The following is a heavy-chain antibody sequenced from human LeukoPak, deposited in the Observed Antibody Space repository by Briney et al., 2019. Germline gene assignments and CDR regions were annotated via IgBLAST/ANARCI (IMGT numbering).Heavy chain of an antibody. Sequence: ASVKVSCKASGYTFTSYAMHWVRQAPGQRLEWMGWINAGNGNTKYSQKFQGRVTITRDTSASTAYMELSSLRSEDTAVYYCARDGDYYYDSSGWSWFDPWGQGTLVTVSS. V-gene: IGHV1-3*01. D-gene: IGHD3-22*01. CDR3: ARDGDYYYDSSGWSWFDP. J-gene: IGHJ5*02. CDR2: INAGNGNT. CDR1: GYTFTSYA.